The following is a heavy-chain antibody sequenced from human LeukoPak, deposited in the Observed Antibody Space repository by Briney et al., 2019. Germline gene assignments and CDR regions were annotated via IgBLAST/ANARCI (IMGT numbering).Heavy chain of an antibody. Sequence: ASVKVSCKASGYTFTGYYMHWVRQAPGQGLEWMGWIKPNNGGTKYAQKFQGRVTMTRDTSTSTVYMELSSLRSEDTAVYYCASMATPRDNWFDPWGQGTLVTVSS. CDR3: ASMATPRDNWFDP. V-gene: IGHV1-2*02. CDR2: IKPNNGGT. D-gene: IGHD5-24*01. CDR1: GYTFTGYY. J-gene: IGHJ5*02.